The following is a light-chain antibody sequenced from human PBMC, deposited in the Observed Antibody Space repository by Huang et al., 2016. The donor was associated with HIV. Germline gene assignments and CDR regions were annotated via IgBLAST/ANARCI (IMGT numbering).Light chain of an antibody. CDR3: QQYVITPPWT. V-gene: IGKV1-NL1*01. Sequence: DIQMTQSPSSLSASVGDRVTITCRASQDISKSLAWYQQKAGKAPKLLVYAASRLESGVPSRFSGSGSGTDYTLNISSLQPEDFATYYCQQYVITPPWTFGQGTKVEVK. CDR2: AAS. J-gene: IGKJ1*01. CDR1: QDISKS.